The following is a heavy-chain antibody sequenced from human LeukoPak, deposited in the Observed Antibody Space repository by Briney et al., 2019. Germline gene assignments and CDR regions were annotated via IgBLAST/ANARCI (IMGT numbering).Heavy chain of an antibody. J-gene: IGHJ4*02. CDR2: INSDGSST. CDR1: GFTFSSYW. D-gene: IGHD5-24*01. CDR3: ASITRDGYNPPFDY. Sequence: GGSLRLSCAASGFTFSSYWMHWVRQAPGKGLVWVSRINSDGSSTIYADSVKGRFTISRDNAKNTLYLQMNSLRAEDTALYYCASITRDGYNPPFDYWGQGALVTVSS. V-gene: IGHV3-74*01.